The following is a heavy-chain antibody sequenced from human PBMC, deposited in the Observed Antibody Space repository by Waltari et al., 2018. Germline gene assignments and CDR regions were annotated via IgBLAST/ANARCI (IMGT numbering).Heavy chain of an antibody. D-gene: IGHD3-3*01. CDR1: GFTFSSYA. V-gene: IGHV3-23*01. CDR2: ISGSGGST. Sequence: EVQLLESGGGLVQPGGSLRLSCAASGFTFSSYAMSWVRHAPGKGLEWVAAISGSGGSTYYADSVKGRFTISRDNSKNTLYLQMNSLRAEDTAVYYCAKDTYYDFWSGYPDYWGQGTLVTVSS. CDR3: AKDTYYDFWSGYPDY. J-gene: IGHJ4*02.